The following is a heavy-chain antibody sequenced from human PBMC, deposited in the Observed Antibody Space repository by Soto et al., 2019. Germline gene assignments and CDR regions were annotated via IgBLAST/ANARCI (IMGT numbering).Heavy chain of an antibody. V-gene: IGHV3-30-3*01. Sequence: PGGSLRLSCAASGFTFSSYAMHWVRQAPGKGLEWVAVISYDGSNKYYADSVKGRFTISRDNSKNTLYLQMNSLRAEDTAVYYCARDADCSGGSCYSRGGYFDYWGQGTLVTAPQ. CDR3: ARDADCSGGSCYSRGGYFDY. CDR2: ISYDGSNK. CDR1: GFTFSSYA. J-gene: IGHJ4*02. D-gene: IGHD2-15*01.